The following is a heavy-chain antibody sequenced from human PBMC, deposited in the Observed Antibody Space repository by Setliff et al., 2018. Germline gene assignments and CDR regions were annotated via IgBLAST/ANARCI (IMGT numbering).Heavy chain of an antibody. CDR2: IDSTRNDIT. V-gene: IGHV3-23*01. D-gene: IGHD3-10*01. CDR1: GFTFSNHA. CDR3: VVGSSGTDREGH. J-gene: IGHJ4*02. Sequence: GGSLRLSCAASGFTFSNHAMTWVRQAPGKGLEWKGLEWISSIDSTRNDITYYADFVKGRFAVSRDNSKNMLYLQMNSLRAEDTAVYYCVVGSSGTDREGHWGPGTLVTVSS.